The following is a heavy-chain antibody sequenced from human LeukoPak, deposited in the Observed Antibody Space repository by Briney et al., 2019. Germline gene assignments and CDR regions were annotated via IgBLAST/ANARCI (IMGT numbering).Heavy chain of an antibody. CDR3: ARERYFDWRDWYFDL. J-gene: IGHJ2*01. Sequence: ASVKVSCKASGYTFTSYYMHWVRQAPGQGLEWMGIINPSGGSTSYAQKFQGRVTMTRDTSTSTVYMELSSLRSEDTAVYYCARERYFDWRDWYFDLWGRGTLVTVSS. V-gene: IGHV1-46*01. CDR2: INPSGGST. CDR1: GYTFTSYY. D-gene: IGHD3-9*01.